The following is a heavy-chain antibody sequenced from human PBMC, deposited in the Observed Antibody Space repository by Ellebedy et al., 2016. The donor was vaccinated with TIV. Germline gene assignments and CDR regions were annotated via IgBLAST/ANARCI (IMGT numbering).Heavy chain of an antibody. CDR2: ISYDGSNK. Sequence: GESLKISCAASGFTFSSYAMHWVRQAPGKGLEWVAVISYDGSNKYYADSVKGRFTISRDNSKNTLYLQMNSLRAEDTAVYYCARSNSKYSRSSQIWGQGTLVTVSS. CDR3: ARSNSKYSRSSQI. J-gene: IGHJ4*02. V-gene: IGHV3-30-3*01. D-gene: IGHD6-6*01. CDR1: GFTFSSYA.